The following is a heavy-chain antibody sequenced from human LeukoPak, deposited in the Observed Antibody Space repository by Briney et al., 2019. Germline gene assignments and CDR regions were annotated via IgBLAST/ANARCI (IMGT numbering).Heavy chain of an antibody. CDR1: RGTFSSYA. CDR3: ARDARHRYCSSTSCYRGWLDP. D-gene: IGHD2-2*01. Sequence: ASVKVSCKASRGTFSSYAISWVRQAPGQGLEWMGGIIPIFGTANYAQKFQGRVTITADESTSTAYMELSILRSEDTAVYYCARDARHRYCSSTSCYRGWLDPWGQGTLVTVSS. J-gene: IGHJ5*02. V-gene: IGHV1-69*13. CDR2: IIPIFGTA.